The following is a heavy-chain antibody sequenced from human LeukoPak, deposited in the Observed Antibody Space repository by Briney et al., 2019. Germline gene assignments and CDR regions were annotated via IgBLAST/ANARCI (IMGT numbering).Heavy chain of an antibody. J-gene: IGHJ4*02. V-gene: IGHV3-48*03. CDR3: ALLAVASDFDY. Sequence: PGGSLRLSCAVSEFPFSFYEMNWVRQAPGKGLEWVSNIGSSGTNRYYAEFVKGRFSISRDNAKSSLYLQMNSLRVEDTAVYYCALLAVASDFDYWGQGALVTVSS. CDR2: IGSSGTNR. D-gene: IGHD6-19*01. CDR1: EFPFSFYE.